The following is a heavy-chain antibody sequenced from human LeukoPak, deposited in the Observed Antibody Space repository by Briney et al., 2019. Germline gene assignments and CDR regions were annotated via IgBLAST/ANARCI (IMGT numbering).Heavy chain of an antibody. J-gene: IGHJ4*02. CDR3: ATLAAAGLPPTGSNFDY. CDR1: GYTFTGYY. D-gene: IGHD6-13*01. Sequence: GASVKVSCKASGYTFTGYYMHWVRQAPGQGLEWMGWINPNSGGTNYAQKFQGRVTMTRDTSISTAYMELSRLRSDDTAVYYCATLAAAGLPPTGSNFDYWGQGTLVTVSS. CDR2: INPNSGGT. V-gene: IGHV1-2*02.